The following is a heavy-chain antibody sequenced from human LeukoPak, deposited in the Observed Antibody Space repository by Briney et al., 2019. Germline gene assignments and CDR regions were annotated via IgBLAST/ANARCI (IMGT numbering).Heavy chain of an antibody. CDR1: GITLSNYG. CDR2: ISDRGGST. D-gene: IGHD2-15*01. V-gene: IGHV3-23*01. Sequence: GVSLRLSCVVSGITLSNYGMSCVRQAPGKGREWVAGISDRGGSTNYADSVKGRFTIARDNPKNTLYLQMNSVRSEDTAVYFCAKRGVVIRAVLVVGFHKEAYYFDSWGQGDLVTVSS. J-gene: IGHJ4*02. CDR3: AKRGVVIRAVLVVGFHKEAYYFDS.